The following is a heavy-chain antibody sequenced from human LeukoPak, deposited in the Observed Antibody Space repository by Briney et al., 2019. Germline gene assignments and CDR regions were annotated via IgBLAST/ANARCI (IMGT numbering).Heavy chain of an antibody. D-gene: IGHD3-16*01. Sequence: SETLSLTCTVSGGSISSGGYYWSWIRQHPGKGLEWIGYIYYSGSTYYNPSLKSRVTISVDTSKNQFSPKLSSVTAADTAVYYCARTIGAGDVNDYWGQGTLVTVSS. CDR3: ARTIGAGDVNDY. CDR2: IYYSGST. J-gene: IGHJ4*02. CDR1: GGSISSGGYY. V-gene: IGHV4-31*03.